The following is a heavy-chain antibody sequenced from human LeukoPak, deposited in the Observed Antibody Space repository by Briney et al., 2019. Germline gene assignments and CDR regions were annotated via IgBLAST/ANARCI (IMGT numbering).Heavy chain of an antibody. D-gene: IGHD6-13*01. V-gene: IGHV3-23*01. CDR2: ISGSGGST. J-gene: IGHJ1*01. CDR3: AKSVGAAGGYGEFLQH. Sequence: GGSLRLSCAASGFTFSSYAMSWVRQAPGKGLEWVSAISGSGGSTYYADSVKGRFIISRDNSKNTLNLQMNSQRAEDTALYYCAKSVGAAGGYGEFLQHWGQGTLVTVSS. CDR1: GFTFSSYA.